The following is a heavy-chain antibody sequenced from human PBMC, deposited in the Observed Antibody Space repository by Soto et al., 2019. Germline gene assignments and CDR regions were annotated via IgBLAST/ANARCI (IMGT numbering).Heavy chain of an antibody. CDR1: GFTFSSFA. V-gene: IGHV3-30-3*02. D-gene: IGHD2-2*01. J-gene: IGHJ6*03. CDR3: AKLRADIVVVPAAIDYYMDV. CDR2: IWYDGRNK. Sequence: GGSLRLSCAASGFTFSSFAIHWVRQAPGKGLEWVAVIWYDGRNKYYADSVKGRFTISRDNSKNTLYLQMNSLRAEDTAVYYCAKLRADIVVVPAAIDYYMDVWGKGTTVTVSS.